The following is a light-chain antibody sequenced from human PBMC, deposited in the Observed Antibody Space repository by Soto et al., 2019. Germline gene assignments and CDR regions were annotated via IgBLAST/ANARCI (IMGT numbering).Light chain of an antibody. CDR1: QSVSSTN. Sequence: LALTPFPVPLSLSPGERATLSFRARQSVSSTNLACYKQKPGQALRLRIYGASSRATGIPDRFSGSGSGTDFTLTISRLEPEDFAVYNCKKYGISPPTFGGGTKVDI. CDR2: GAS. J-gene: IGKJ4*01. V-gene: IGKV3-20*01. CDR3: KKYGISPPT.